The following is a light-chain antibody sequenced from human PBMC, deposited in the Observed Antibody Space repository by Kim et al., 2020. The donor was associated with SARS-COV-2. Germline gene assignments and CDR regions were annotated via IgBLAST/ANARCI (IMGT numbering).Light chain of an antibody. V-gene: IGKV1-12*01. Sequence: ASVVDRVTITCPATQGITSWLTWYQQIPGTAPKVLIYAASSLQSGVPSRFSGSGSGTDFTLTISSLQPEDFATYYCQQADSFPLTFGGGTRVEV. CDR1: QGITSW. J-gene: IGKJ4*01. CDR3: QQADSFPLT. CDR2: AAS.